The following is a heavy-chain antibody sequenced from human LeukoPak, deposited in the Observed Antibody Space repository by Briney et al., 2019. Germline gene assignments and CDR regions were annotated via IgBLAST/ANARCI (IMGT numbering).Heavy chain of an antibody. V-gene: IGHV4-59*01. J-gene: IGHJ6*03. D-gene: IGHD1-26*01. CDR2: IYYSGST. CDR1: GGSISSYY. CDR3: ARGRELLRGFYYYYYMDV. Sequence: PSETLSLTCTVSGGSISSYYWSWIRQPPGKGLEWIGYIYYSGSTNYNPSLKSRVTISVDTSKNQFSLKLSSVTAADTAVYYCARGRELLRGFYYYYYMDVWGKGTTVTISS.